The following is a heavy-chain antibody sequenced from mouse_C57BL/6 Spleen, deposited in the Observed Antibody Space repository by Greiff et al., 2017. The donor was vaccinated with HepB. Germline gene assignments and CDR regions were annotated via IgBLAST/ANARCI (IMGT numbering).Heavy chain of an antibody. CDR2: ISSGSSTI. Sequence: DVQLQESGGGLVKPGGSLKLSCAASGFTFSDYGMHWVRQAPEKGLEWVAYISSGSSTIYYADTVKGRFTISRDNAKNTLFLQMTSLRSEDTAMYYCARTYSNYVNYAMDYWGQGTSVTVSS. J-gene: IGHJ4*01. CDR1: GFTFSDYG. D-gene: IGHD2-5*01. CDR3: ARTYSNYVNYAMDY. V-gene: IGHV5-17*01.